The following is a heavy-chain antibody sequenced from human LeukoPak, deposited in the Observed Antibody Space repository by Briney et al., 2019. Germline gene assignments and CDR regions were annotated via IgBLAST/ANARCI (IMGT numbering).Heavy chain of an antibody. CDR1: GYTFTGYY. J-gene: IGHJ4*02. CDR3: ARGAAYYYDSSGSIPYDY. V-gene: IGHV1-2*04. Sequence: ASVNVSCKASGYTFTGYYMRWVRQAPGQGLEWMGWINPNSGGTNYAQKFQGWVTMTRDTSISTAYMELSRLRSDDTAVYYCARGAAYYYDSSGSIPYDYWGQGTLVTVSS. D-gene: IGHD3-22*01. CDR2: INPNSGGT.